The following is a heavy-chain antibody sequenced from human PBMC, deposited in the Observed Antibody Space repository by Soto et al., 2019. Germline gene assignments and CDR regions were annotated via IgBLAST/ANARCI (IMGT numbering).Heavy chain of an antibody. CDR2: IWYDGSNK. Sequence: QVQLVESGGGVVQPGRSLRLSCAASGFTFSSYAMHWVRQAPGKGLEWVAVIWYDGSNKYYADSVKGRFTISRDNSKNTLYLQMNSLRGEDTAAYHCARSHYSGSARTYGMDVWGQGTTVTVSS. CDR3: ARSHYSGSARTYGMDV. V-gene: IGHV3-33*01. J-gene: IGHJ6*02. CDR1: GFTFSSYA. D-gene: IGHD3-10*01.